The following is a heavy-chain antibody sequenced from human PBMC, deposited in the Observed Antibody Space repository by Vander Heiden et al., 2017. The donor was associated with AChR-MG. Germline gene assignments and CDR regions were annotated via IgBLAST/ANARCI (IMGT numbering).Heavy chain of an antibody. CDR3: ATPARKWGTSRSSDCEH. J-gene: IGHJ4*02. CDR1: GFNFRSYA. Sequence: ELQLLESGGDLVQPGGSLRLSCAGAGFNFRSYAMTWVRQAPGKGLEWVATVTGSGGLTYYADSVKGRFTISRDDANSTQFLQMKGLRAEDTAVYYCATPARKWGTSRSSDCEHWVQGTLGTVSS. V-gene: IGHV3-23*01. CDR2: VTGSGGLT. D-gene: IGHD3-16*02.